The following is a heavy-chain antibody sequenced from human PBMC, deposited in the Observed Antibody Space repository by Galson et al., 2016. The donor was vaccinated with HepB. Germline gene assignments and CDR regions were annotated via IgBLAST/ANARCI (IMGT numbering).Heavy chain of an antibody. V-gene: IGHV3-74*01. D-gene: IGHD3-3*01. J-gene: IGHJ6*02. Sequence: SLRLSCAASGFTFSNYWMHWVRQAPGKGLVWVSRINSDGSRTNYADSVKGRFTISRDNAKNTMYLQMNSLRAEDTAVFYCASSYPRSRYYDFYYYVMDVWGQGTTVTVSS. CDR3: ASSYPRSRYYDFYYYVMDV. CDR2: INSDGSRT. CDR1: GFTFSNYW.